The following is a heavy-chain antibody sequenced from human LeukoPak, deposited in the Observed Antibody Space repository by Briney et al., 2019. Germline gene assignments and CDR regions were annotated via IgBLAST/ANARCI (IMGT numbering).Heavy chain of an antibody. D-gene: IGHD5-12*01. J-gene: IGHJ4*02. CDR3: ATAQWYSGYE. Sequence: GASVKVSCKASGGTFSSYAISWVRQAPGQGLEWMGGFDPEDGETIYAQKFQGRVTMTEDTSTDTAYMELSSLRSEDTAVYYCATAQWYSGYEWGQGTLVTVSS. CDR2: FDPEDGET. V-gene: IGHV1-24*01. CDR1: GGTFSSYA.